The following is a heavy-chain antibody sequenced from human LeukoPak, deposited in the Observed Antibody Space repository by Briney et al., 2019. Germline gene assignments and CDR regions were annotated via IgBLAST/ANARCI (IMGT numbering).Heavy chain of an antibody. CDR2: ISWNSGSI. CDR1: GFTFDDYA. V-gene: IGHV3-9*01. J-gene: IGHJ4*02. Sequence: GRSLRLSCAASGFTFDDYAMHWVRHAPGKGLEWVSGISWNSGSIGYADSVKGRFTISRDNAKNSLYLQMNSLRAEDTALYYCAKDIGVLRYSSSWANFDYWGQGTLSPSPQ. CDR3: AKDIGVLRYSSSWANFDY. D-gene: IGHD6-13*01.